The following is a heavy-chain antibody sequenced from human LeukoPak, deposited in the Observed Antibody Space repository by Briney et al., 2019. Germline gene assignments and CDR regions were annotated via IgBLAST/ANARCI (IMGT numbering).Heavy chain of an antibody. CDR3: ARGPSYYYDSSGPIDY. J-gene: IGHJ4*02. CDR2: VSPSHTTR. CDR1: GYTLRQYS. Sequence: ASVKVSCKASGYTLRQYSISWVRQAPGKGFEWMGWVSPSHTTRVYAQDFQGRVTITADTNTSTAYMELRSLRSDDTAVYYCARGPSYYYDSSGPIDYWGQGTLVTVSS. D-gene: IGHD3-22*01. V-gene: IGHV1-18*01.